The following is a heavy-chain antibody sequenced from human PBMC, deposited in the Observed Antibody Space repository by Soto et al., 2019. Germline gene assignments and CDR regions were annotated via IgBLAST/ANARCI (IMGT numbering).Heavy chain of an antibody. CDR2: ISAYNGNT. J-gene: IGHJ3*02. CDR3: ARDLAGYSYGYDAFDI. V-gene: IGHV1-18*01. CDR1: GYTFTSYG. Sequence: ASVKVSCKASGYTFTSYGISWVRQAPGQGLEWMGWISAYNGNTNYAQKLQGRVTMTTDTSTSTAYMELRSLRSDDTAVYYCARDLAGYSYGYDAFDIWGQGTMVTVSS. D-gene: IGHD5-18*01.